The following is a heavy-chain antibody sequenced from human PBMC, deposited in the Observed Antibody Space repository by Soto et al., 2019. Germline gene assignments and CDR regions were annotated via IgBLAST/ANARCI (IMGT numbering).Heavy chain of an antibody. J-gene: IGHJ4*02. CDR2: IKQDGSEK. CDR1: GFTFSSYW. V-gene: IGHV3-7*03. D-gene: IGHD5-12*01. Sequence: PGGSLRLSCAASGFTFSSYWMSWVRQAPGKGLEWVANIKQDGSEKYYVDSVKGRFTISRDNAKNSLYLQMNSLRAEDTAVYYCARDLYGGYVLFDYWGQGTLVTVSS. CDR3: ARDLYGGYVLFDY.